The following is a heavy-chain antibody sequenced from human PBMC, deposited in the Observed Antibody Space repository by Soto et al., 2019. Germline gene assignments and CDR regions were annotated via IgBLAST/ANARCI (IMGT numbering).Heavy chain of an antibody. CDR3: ARAKGLLWFGELSTPDAFDI. V-gene: IGHV4-31*03. J-gene: IGHJ3*02. Sequence: SETLSLTCTVSGGSISSGGYYWSWIRQHPGKGLEWIGYIYYSGSTYYNPSLKSRVTISVDTSKNQFSLKLSSVTAADTAVYYRARAKGLLWFGELSTPDAFDIWGQGTMVTVSS. CDR1: GGSISSGGYY. D-gene: IGHD3-10*01. CDR2: IYYSGST.